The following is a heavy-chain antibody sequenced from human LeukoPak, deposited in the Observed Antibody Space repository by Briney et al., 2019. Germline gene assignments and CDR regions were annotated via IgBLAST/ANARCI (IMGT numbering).Heavy chain of an antibody. V-gene: IGHV4-39*07. CDR2: IYYTGST. CDR1: GGSISSSSYY. Sequence: PSETLSLTCTVSGGSISSSSYYWGWIRQPPGKGLEWIGSIYYTGSTYYNPSLKSRVTISVDTSKNQFSLKLSSVTAADTAVYYCVRPGWAAAGKREGIDYWGQGTLVTVSS. CDR3: VRPGWAAAGKREGIDY. D-gene: IGHD6-13*01. J-gene: IGHJ4*02.